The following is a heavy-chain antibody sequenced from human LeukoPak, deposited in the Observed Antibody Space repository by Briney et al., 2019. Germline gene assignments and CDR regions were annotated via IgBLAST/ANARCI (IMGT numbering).Heavy chain of an antibody. CDR1: GFTFDDYA. J-gene: IGHJ4*02. D-gene: IGHD4-17*01. CDR2: ISWNSGSI. V-gene: IGHV3-9*01. Sequence: PGRSLRLSCAASGFTFDDYAMHWVRQAPGKGLEWVSGISWNSGSIGYADSVKGRFTISRDNAKNSLYLQMNSLRAEDTALYYCAKAPTTVTTWDYFDYWGQGTLVTVSS. CDR3: AKAPTTVTTWDYFDY.